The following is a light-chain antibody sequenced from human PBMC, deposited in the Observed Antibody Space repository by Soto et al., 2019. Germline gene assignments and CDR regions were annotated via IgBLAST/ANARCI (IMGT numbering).Light chain of an antibody. Sequence: QSVLTQSPSASASLGASVKLTCTLSSGHSSYAIAWHQQQPEKGPRYLMTLNSDGSHSKGDGSPDRFSGSSSGAERYLTISSLQSEDEADYYCQTWGTGIVVFGGGTKLTVL. J-gene: IGLJ2*01. CDR3: QTWGTGIVV. CDR2: LNSDGSH. CDR1: SGHSSYA. V-gene: IGLV4-69*01.